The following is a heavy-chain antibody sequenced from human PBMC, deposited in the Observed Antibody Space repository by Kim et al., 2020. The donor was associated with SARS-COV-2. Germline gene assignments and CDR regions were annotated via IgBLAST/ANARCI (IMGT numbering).Heavy chain of an antibody. J-gene: IGHJ4*02. V-gene: IGHV1-8*01. D-gene: IGHD6-13*01. CDR3: ARRIAAAGTPIGY. Sequence: QKFQGRVTMTRNTSITTAYMELSSLRSEDTAVYYCARRIAAAGTPIGYWGQGTLVTVSS.